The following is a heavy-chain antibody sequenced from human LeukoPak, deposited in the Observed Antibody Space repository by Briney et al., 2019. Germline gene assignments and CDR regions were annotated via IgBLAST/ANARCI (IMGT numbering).Heavy chain of an antibody. CDR2: TSSDLNVK. V-gene: IGHV3-30-3*01. CDR3: AREGYYGSGSPPSLYFDY. Sequence: SGGSLRLSCAASGFTFSSYAMHWVRQAPGKGLEWVAVTSSDLNVKLYADSVKGRFTISRDNSRSTLYLQMNSLRPEDTAIYYCAREGYYGSGSPPSLYFDYWGQGTLVTVSS. J-gene: IGHJ4*02. CDR1: GFTFSSYA. D-gene: IGHD3-10*01.